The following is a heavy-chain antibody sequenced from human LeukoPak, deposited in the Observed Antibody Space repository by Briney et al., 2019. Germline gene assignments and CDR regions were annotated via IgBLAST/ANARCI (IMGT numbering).Heavy chain of an antibody. D-gene: IGHD3-22*01. CDR1: GYTFTGYY. J-gene: IGHJ4*02. CDR3: ARAVNYYDSSGYGYMDV. Sequence: ASVKVSCKASGYTFTGYYMHWVRQAPGQGLEWMGWINPNSGGTNYAQKFQGRVTMTRDTSISTAYMELSRLRSDDTAVYYCARAVNYYDSSGYGYMDVWGQGTLVTVSS. CDR2: INPNSGGT. V-gene: IGHV1-2*02.